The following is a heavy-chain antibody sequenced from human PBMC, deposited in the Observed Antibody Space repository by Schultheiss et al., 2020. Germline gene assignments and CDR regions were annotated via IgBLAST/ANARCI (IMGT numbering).Heavy chain of an antibody. D-gene: IGHD4-11*01. CDR1: GFTFKNFA. CDR3: ATGLPIDY. J-gene: IGHJ4*02. Sequence: GGSLRLSCVASGFTFKNFAMTWVRQAPGKGLEWVSSISDRGDTTYYADSVKGRFTISRDNSKNTLYLQMNSLRAEDTAVYYCATGLPIDYWGQGTLVTVSS. CDR2: ISDRGDTT. V-gene: IGHV3-23*01.